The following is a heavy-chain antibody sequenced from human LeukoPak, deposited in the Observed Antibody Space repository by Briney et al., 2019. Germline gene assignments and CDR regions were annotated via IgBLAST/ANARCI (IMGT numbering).Heavy chain of an antibody. J-gene: IGHJ4*02. Sequence: GGSLRLSCAASGFTFINCAMNWVRQAPGKGLEWVSAISGSGGSTFYSDSVRSRFTISRDNSKNTLYLQMNSLRAGDTAVYYCAKAARWELLEIDYWGQGTLVTVSS. CDR2: ISGSGGST. CDR1: GFTFINCA. CDR3: AKAARWELLEIDY. V-gene: IGHV3-23*01. D-gene: IGHD1-26*01.